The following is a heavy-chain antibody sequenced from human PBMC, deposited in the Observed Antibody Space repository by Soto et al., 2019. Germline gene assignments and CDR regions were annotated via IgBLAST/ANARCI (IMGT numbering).Heavy chain of an antibody. J-gene: IGHJ4*02. CDR2: IYYSGST. V-gene: IGHV4-39*01. Sequence: QLQLQESGPGLVKPSETLSLTCTVSGGSISSSSYYWGWIRQPPGKGLEWIGSIYYSGSTYYNPSLKSRVTLSVDPSKNQFSLKLSSVTAADTAVYYCARLSDYGDYVDYWGQGTLVTVSS. CDR3: ARLSDYGDYVDY. D-gene: IGHD4-17*01. CDR1: GGSISSSSYY.